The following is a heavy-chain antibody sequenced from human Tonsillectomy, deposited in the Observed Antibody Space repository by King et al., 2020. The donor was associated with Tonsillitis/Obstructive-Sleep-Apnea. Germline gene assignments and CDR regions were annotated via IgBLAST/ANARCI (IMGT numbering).Heavy chain of an antibody. CDR1: GGSISSYY. V-gene: IGHV4-59*08. J-gene: IGHJ5*02. Sequence: VQLQESGPGLVKPSETLSLTCTVSGGSISSYYWSWIRQPPGKGLEWIGYIYYSGSTNYNPSLKSRVTISVDTSKNQFSLKLSSVTAADTAVYYCARSWGPGYYDSSGYPWGQGTLVTVSS. D-gene: IGHD3-22*01. CDR2: IYYSGST. CDR3: ARSWGPGYYDSSGYP.